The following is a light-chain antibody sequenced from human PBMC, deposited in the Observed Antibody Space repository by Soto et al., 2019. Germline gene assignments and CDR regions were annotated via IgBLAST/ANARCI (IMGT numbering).Light chain of an antibody. CDR1: QSVGSSY. CDR3: QQYDISAYT. V-gene: IGKV3-20*01. J-gene: IGKJ2*01. CDR2: GAS. Sequence: EIVLTQSPGTLSLSPGERATLSCRASQSVGSSYLAWYQQKPGQAPRLLIYGASSRATGIPDSFSGSGSGTDFTLTNSRLGPEDFAVYYCQQYDISAYTFGQGTKLEIK.